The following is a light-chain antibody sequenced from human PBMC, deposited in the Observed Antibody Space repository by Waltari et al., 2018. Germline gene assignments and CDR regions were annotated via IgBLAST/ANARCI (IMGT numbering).Light chain of an antibody. V-gene: IGLV1-51*01. CDR3: GTWDTSLSGVV. Sequence: QSVLTQPPSVSAAPGQKVTISCSGSSSTIGTNYGSWYQRLPGTAPKLLIYDNDQRPSGIPDRFSGAKSGTSATLGITGLQTGDEADYYCGTWDTSLSGVVFGGGTKLTVL. CDR2: DND. J-gene: IGLJ2*01. CDR1: SSTIGTNY.